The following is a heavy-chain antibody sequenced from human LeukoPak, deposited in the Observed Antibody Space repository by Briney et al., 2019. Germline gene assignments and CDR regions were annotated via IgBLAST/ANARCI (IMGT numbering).Heavy chain of an antibody. V-gene: IGHV1-24*01. CDR3: ATVDVIAVAGKRVNYFDY. CDR2: FDPEDGET. Sequence: GASVKVSCKVSGYTLTELSIHWVRQAPGKGLEWMGGFDPEDGETIYAQKFQGRVTMTEDTPTDTAYMELSSLRSEDTAVCYCATVDVIAVAGKRVNYFDYWGQGTLVTVSS. J-gene: IGHJ4*02. D-gene: IGHD6-19*01. CDR1: GYTLTELS.